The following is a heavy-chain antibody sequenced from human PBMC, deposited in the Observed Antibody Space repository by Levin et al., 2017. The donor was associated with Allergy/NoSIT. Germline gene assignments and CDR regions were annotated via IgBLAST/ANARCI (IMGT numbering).Heavy chain of an antibody. Sequence: AGGSLRLSCAASGFTFSSYSMNWVRQAPGKGLEWVSSISSSSSYIYYADSVKGRFTISRDNAKNSLYLQMNSLRAEDTAVYYCARERAPYYDSSGYSDWGQGTLVTVSS. CDR2: ISSSSSYI. CDR1: GFTFSSYS. D-gene: IGHD3-22*01. V-gene: IGHV3-21*01. CDR3: ARERAPYYDSSGYSD. J-gene: IGHJ4*02.